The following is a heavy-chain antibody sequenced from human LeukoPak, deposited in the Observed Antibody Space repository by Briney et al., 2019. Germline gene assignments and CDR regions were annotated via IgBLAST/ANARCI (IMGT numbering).Heavy chain of an antibody. Sequence: PGRSPRLSRAASGFTFSSHGMHWVRQAPGKGLEWVAAISYDGSNKHYVGSVRGRFTISRDNPINTVFLQMNSLRAEDTAVYYCAGTDALYYYGMDVWGQGTTVTVSS. CDR3: AGTDALYYYGMDV. J-gene: IGHJ6*02. CDR2: ISYDGSNK. V-gene: IGHV3-30*03. CDR1: GFTFSSHG.